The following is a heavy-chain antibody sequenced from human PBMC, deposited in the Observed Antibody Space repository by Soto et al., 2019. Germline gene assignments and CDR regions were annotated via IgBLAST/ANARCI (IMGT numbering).Heavy chain of an antibody. CDR3: ARPLETTIFGVVPNVFDV. D-gene: IGHD3-3*01. CDR2: IFPGESDV. J-gene: IGHJ3*01. Sequence: ESLKISCRGSGYSFTNFWIGWVRQMPGKGLEWMGIIFPGESDVRYSPSFQGRVTISADKSISTAYLQWSSLKPSDTAMYYCARPLETTIFGVVPNVFDVWGQRTMGTVSS. V-gene: IGHV5-51*01. CDR1: GYSFTNFW.